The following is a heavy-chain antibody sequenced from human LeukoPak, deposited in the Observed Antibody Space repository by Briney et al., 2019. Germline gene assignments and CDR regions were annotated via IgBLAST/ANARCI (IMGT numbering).Heavy chain of an antibody. CDR1: GYTFTSYD. J-gene: IGHJ4*02. V-gene: IGHV1-69*13. D-gene: IGHD1-26*01. CDR2: IIPIFGTA. CDR3: ATFRYSGSYYGIDY. Sequence: SVKVSCKASGYTFTSYDINWVRQATGQGLEWMGGIIPIFGTANYAQKFQGRVTITADESTSTAYMELSSLRSEDTAVYYCATFRYSGSYYGIDYWGQGTLVTVSS.